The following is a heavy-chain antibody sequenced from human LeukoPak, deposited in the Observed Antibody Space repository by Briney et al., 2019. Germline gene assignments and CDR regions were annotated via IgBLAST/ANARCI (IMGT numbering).Heavy chain of an antibody. CDR3: ATKRGGSSGYYYMDV. Sequence: ASVKVSCKASGYAFTGYYMHWVRQAPGKGLEWMGGFDPEDGETIYAQKFQGRVTMTEDTSTDTAYMELSSLRSEDTAVYYCATKRGGSSGYYYMDVWGKGTTVTISS. CDR2: FDPEDGET. CDR1: GYAFTGYY. J-gene: IGHJ6*03. V-gene: IGHV1-24*01. D-gene: IGHD3-22*01.